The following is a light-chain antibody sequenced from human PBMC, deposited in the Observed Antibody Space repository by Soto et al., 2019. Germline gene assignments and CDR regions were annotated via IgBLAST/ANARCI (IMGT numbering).Light chain of an antibody. CDR1: QSLTTRY. Sequence: EIVFTQSPGALLVGRRNITNISCGASQSLTTRYLAWYQHIPGQAPRLLIYGASSRATGTPDRFSGSGSWTDFTLNIRGLEPEDSAVYYFQQYASSPETFGQGTKVDIK. CDR3: QQYASSPET. V-gene: IGKV3-20*01. J-gene: IGKJ1*01. CDR2: GAS.